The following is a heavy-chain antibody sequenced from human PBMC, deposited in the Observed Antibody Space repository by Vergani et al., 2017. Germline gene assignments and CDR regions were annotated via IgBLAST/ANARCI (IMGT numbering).Heavy chain of an antibody. J-gene: IGHJ4*02. CDR2: INSDGSST. D-gene: IGHD4-23*01. V-gene: IGHV3-74*02. CDR3: ARGDYGGNSPIDY. Sequence: VQLVESGGGVVQPGRSLRLSCAASGFTVSSNYMSWVRQAPGKGLEWVSRINSDGSSTSYADSVKGRFTISRDNAKNTLYLQMNSLRAEDTAVYYCARGDYGGNSPIDYWGQGTLVTVSS. CDR1: GFTVSSNY.